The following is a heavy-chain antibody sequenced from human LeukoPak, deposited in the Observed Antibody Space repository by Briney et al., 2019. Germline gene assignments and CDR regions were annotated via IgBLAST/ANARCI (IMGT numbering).Heavy chain of an antibody. V-gene: IGHV3-48*04. CDR2: ISSSGSTI. D-gene: IGHD2-2*01. Sequence: GGSLRLSCVASGFTFSSNGMHWVRQAPGKGLEWVSYISSSGSTIYYADSVKGRFTISRDNAKNSLYLQMNSLRAEDTAVYYCARGRSVVYLDYWGQGTLVTVSS. J-gene: IGHJ4*02. CDR3: ARGRSVVYLDY. CDR1: GFTFSSNG.